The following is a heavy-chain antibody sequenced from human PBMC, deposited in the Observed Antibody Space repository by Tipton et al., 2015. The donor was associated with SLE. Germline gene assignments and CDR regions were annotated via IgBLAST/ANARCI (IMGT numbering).Heavy chain of an antibody. V-gene: IGHV4-39*02. Sequence: LRLSCAVSGGPISSSSYYWGWIRQPPGKGLEWIGEINHSGSTNYNPSLKSRVTISVDTSKNQFSLKLSSVTAADTAVYYCAREPEQSLFDYWGQGTLVTVSS. D-gene: IGHD6-19*01. CDR3: AREPEQSLFDY. CDR1: GGPISSSSYY. J-gene: IGHJ4*02. CDR2: INHSGST.